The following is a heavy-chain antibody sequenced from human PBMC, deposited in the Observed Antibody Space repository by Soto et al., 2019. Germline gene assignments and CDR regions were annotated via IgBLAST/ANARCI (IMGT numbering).Heavy chain of an antibody. CDR3: AKVPAVVATMFWFDP. CDR2: ISYDGSNK. J-gene: IGHJ5*02. CDR1: GFTFSSYG. D-gene: IGHD5-12*01. Sequence: PGGSLRLSCAASGFTFSSYGMHWVRQAPGKGLEWVAVISYDGSNKYYADSVKGRFTISRDNSKNTLYLQMNSLRAEDTAVYYCAKVPAVVATMFWFDPWGQGTLVTVSS. V-gene: IGHV3-30*18.